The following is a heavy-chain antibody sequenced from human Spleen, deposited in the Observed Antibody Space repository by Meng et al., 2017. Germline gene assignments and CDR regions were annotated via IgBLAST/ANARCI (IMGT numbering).Heavy chain of an antibody. CDR2: IYFSGTT. Sequence: QVQLQESGPGLVKPSQTLSLTCNVSGGSISNGGYYWSWIRQHPGKGLEWIGYIYFSGTTYYNPSLKSRVTISVDTSKNQFSLKLSSVTAADTAVYYCARLTYYYDSSGRWDYWGPGTLVTVSS. J-gene: IGHJ4*02. D-gene: IGHD3-22*01. CDR3: ARLTYYYDSSGRWDY. CDR1: GGSISNGGYY. V-gene: IGHV4-31*03.